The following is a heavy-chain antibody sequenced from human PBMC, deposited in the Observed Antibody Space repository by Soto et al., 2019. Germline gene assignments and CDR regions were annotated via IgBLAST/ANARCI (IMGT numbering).Heavy chain of an antibody. V-gene: IGHV5-51*01. D-gene: IGHD1-1*01. Sequence: VQLVQTGAVVKKPGESLKISCQGSGYSFTTYWIGWVRQMPGKGLEWMATIHPGDSNTKYNPSFRGQVTISADRSISTAYLQSSSLRASDTAIYYCATHDWNDENYWGQGTLVTVSS. J-gene: IGHJ4*02. CDR1: GYSFTTYW. CDR3: ATHDWNDENY. CDR2: IHPGDSNT.